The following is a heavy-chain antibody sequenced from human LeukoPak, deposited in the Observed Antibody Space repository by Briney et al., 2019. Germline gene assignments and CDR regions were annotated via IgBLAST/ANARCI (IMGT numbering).Heavy chain of an antibody. CDR3: ASDGPPDTIFGVSGFDP. J-gene: IGHJ5*02. D-gene: IGHD3-3*01. CDR2: IYYSGST. V-gene: IGHV4-30-4*08. CDR1: GGSISSGDYY. Sequence: PSQTLSLTCTVSGGSISSGDYYWSWVRQPPGRGVEWIGYIYYSGSTYYNPSLKSRVTISVDTSKNQFSLKLSSVTAADTAVYYCASDGPPDTIFGVSGFDPWGQGTLVTVSS.